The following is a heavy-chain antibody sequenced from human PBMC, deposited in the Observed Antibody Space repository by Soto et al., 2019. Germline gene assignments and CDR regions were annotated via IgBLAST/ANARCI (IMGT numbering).Heavy chain of an antibody. J-gene: IGHJ6*02. CDR2: IYYSGST. Sequence: QVQLQESGPGLVKPSETLSLTCTVSGCSISSYYWSWLRQPPGKGLEWIGYIYYSGSTNYKPSLKSRVTISVDTSKNEFSLKLSSVTAADTAVYYCARQGPYGMDVLDQGTTVTVSS. CDR3: ARQGPYGMDV. V-gene: IGHV4-59*08. CDR1: GCSISSYY.